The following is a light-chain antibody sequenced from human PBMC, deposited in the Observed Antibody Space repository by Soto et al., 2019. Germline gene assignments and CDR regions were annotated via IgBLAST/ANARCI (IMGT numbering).Light chain of an antibody. CDR3: QHYNNWPRT. Sequence: EIVMTQSPATLSVSPGERATLSCTASQSVSSNLAWYQQKPGQAPRVLIYGASTRATGIPARFSGSRSGTEFTLTISSLQSEDFAVYYCQHYNNWPRTFGQGTKVEIK. V-gene: IGKV3-15*01. J-gene: IGKJ1*01. CDR1: QSVSSN. CDR2: GAS.